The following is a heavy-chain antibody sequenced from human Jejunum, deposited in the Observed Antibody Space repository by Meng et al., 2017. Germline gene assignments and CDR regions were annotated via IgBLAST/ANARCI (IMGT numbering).Heavy chain of an antibody. CDR2: VYYSGHT. CDR1: GDSVSSDNYY. CDR3: ARTPLYSGSYYFDP. J-gene: IGHJ4*02. D-gene: IGHD1-26*01. V-gene: IGHV4-61*03. Sequence: SETLSLTCTVSGDSVSSDNYYWSWIRQPPGKGLEWIGYVYYSGHTACNPSLKSRLSISIDTSKNHFSLKLSSVTAADTAVYYCARTPLYSGSYYFDPWGQGALVTVSS.